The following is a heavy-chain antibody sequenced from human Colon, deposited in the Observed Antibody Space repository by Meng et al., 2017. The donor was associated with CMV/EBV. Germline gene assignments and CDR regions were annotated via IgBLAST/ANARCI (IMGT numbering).Heavy chain of an antibody. CDR1: GFTMSYYG. D-gene: IGHD2-2*01. CDR2: IRHDGSNK. CDR3: AKGHSYCTGTSCHLDY. J-gene: IGHJ4*02. V-gene: IGHV3-30*02. Sequence: GESLKISCAASGFTMSYYGMHWARQAPGKGLEWVAFIRHDGSNKFYADSVKGRFTISRDDANKSLYLHLDKLRPEDTALYFCAKGHSYCTGTSCHLDYWGLGTLVTVSS.